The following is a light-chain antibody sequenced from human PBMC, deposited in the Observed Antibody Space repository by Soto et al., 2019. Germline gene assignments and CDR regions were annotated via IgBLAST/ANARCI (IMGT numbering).Light chain of an antibody. Sequence: DIQMTQSPSTLSASVGDRVTITCRASQSISSWLAWYQQKPGKAPKLLIYDASSLESGVPSRFSGSGSGTEFTLTVSSLQPDDFATYYCQQYNRYQGGTLGHGTKVEIK. CDR2: DAS. J-gene: IGKJ1*01. CDR1: QSISSW. V-gene: IGKV1-5*01. CDR3: QQYNRYQGGT.